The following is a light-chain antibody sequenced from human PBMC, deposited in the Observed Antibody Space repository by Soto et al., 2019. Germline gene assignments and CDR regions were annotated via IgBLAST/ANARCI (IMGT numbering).Light chain of an antibody. CDR3: QQYISSPLT. CDR2: GAS. V-gene: IGKV3-20*01. Sequence: EIVLTQSPGTLSLSPGERATLSCRASQSVSSNYVAWYQQKPGQSPRLLIYGASSRATGIPDRFSGSGSGTDFTLTISRLEPEDFAVYFCQQYISSPLTFGGGTKVEIK. J-gene: IGKJ4*01. CDR1: QSVSSNY.